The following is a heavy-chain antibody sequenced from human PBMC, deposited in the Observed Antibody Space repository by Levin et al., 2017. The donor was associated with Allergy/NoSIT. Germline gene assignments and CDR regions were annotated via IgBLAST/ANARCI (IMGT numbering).Heavy chain of an antibody. CDR2: IIPILGIA. CDR1: GGTFSSYT. J-gene: IGHJ3*02. Sequence: PWASVKVSCKASGGTFSSYTISWVRQAPGQGLEWMGRIIPILGIANYAQKFQGRVTITADKSTSTAYMELSSLRSEDTAVYYCAIDPKVAGTAHDAFDIWGQGTMVTVSS. CDR3: AIDPKVAGTAHDAFDI. D-gene: IGHD6-19*01. V-gene: IGHV1-69*02.